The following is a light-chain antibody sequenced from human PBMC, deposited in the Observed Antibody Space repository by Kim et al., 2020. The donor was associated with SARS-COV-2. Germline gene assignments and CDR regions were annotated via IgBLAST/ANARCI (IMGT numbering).Light chain of an antibody. V-gene: IGLV3-1*01. CDR1: KLGDKY. CDR2: QHT. J-gene: IGLJ3*02. CDR3: QAWDSSTAV. Sequence: SYELTQPPSVSVSPGQTASITCSGTKLGDKYAYWYQQKPGQSPVLVIYQHTKRPSGISQRFSGSSSGNTDTLTISPAQTMDEADYYCQAWDSSTAVFGGG.